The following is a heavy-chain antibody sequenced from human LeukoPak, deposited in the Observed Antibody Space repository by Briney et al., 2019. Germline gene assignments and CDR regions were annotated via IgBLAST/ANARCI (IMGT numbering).Heavy chain of an antibody. Sequence: GGSLRLSCAASGFTFSSYSVNWVRQAPGKGLEWVSSISSSSSYIYYADSVKGRITISRDNAKNSLYLQMNSLRAEDTAVYYCARADWDTAMIDYWGQGNLVTVSS. V-gene: IGHV3-21*01. CDR3: ARADWDTAMIDY. D-gene: IGHD5-18*01. CDR1: GFTFSSYS. CDR2: ISSSSSYI. J-gene: IGHJ4*02.